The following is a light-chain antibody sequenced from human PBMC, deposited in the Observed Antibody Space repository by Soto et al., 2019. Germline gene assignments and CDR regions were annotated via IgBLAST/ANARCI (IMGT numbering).Light chain of an antibody. J-gene: IGKJ4*01. V-gene: IGKV1-5*03. CDR3: QQYNTYPLT. Sequence: DIPMTQSPSTLSASVGDRVTITCRASQSINKWLVWCQQKPGKAPKLLIYKASNLESGVPSRFSSSGSGTEFTLTISSLQPDDLATYYCQQYNTYPLTFGGGTKVEIK. CDR1: QSINKW. CDR2: KAS.